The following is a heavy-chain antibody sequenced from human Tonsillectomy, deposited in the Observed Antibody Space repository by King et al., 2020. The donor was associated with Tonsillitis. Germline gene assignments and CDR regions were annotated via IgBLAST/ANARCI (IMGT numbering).Heavy chain of an antibody. J-gene: IGHJ4*02. Sequence: VQLVESGAEVKKPGASVKVSCKASGYTFTSYDINWVRQATGQGLEWMGWMNPNSGNTGYAQKFQGRVTMTRNTSISTAYMELSSLSSEDTAGYYCASGITIFCWVIGEDFDNWGQGSLVTVSS. CDR3: ASGITIFCWVIGEDFDN. D-gene: IGHD3-3*01. CDR2: MNPNSGNT. CDR1: GYTFTSYD. V-gene: IGHV1-8*01.